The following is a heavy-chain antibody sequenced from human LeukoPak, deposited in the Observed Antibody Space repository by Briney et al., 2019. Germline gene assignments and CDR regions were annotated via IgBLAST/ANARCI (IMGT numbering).Heavy chain of an antibody. V-gene: IGHV1-2*02. J-gene: IGHJ6*02. CDR1: GYTFTGYY. Sequence: ASVKVSCKASGYTFTGYYIHWVRQAPGQGLEWMGWINPNSGGTNYAQKFQGRVTMTRDTSISTAYMELSRLRSDDTAVYYCARGLEGGPYYGMDVWGQGTTVTVSS. CDR3: ARGLEGGPYYGMDV. CDR2: INPNSGGT. D-gene: IGHD2-15*01.